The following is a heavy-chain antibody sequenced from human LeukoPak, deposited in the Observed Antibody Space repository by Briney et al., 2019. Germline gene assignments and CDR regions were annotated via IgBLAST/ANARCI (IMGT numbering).Heavy chain of an antibody. CDR1: GFTFSSYS. Sequence: GGSLRLSCAASGFTFSSYSMNWVRQAPGKGLEWVSSISSSSSYIYYADSVKGRFTISRDNAKNSLYLQMNSLRAEDTAVYYCARADSSGWAPLDAFDIWGQGTMVTVSS. V-gene: IGHV3-21*01. D-gene: IGHD6-19*01. CDR3: ARADSSGWAPLDAFDI. CDR2: ISSSSSYI. J-gene: IGHJ3*02.